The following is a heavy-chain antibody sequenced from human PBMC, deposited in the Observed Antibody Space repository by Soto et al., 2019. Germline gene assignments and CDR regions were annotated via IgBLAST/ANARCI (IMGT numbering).Heavy chain of an antibody. D-gene: IGHD6-19*01. CDR2: ISAYNGNT. CDR1: GYTFTSYG. J-gene: IGHJ6*03. V-gene: IGHV1-18*01. CDR3: ARDREQWLVYYYYDYMDV. Sequence: QVQLVQSGAEVKKPGASVKVSCKASGYTFTSYGISWVRQAPGQGLEWMGWISAYNGNTNYAQKLQGRVTMTTDTSTSTAYMELRSLRSDDTAVYYCARDREQWLVYYYYDYMDVWGKGTTVTVSS.